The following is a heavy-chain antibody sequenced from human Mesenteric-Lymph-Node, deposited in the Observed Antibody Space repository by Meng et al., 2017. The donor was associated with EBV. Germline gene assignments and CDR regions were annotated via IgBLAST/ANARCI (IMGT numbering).Heavy chain of an antibody. CDR3: ARESGQHLL. CDR2: IYHDGST. D-gene: IGHD6-13*01. J-gene: IGHJ4*02. CDR1: CGSISGYY. V-gene: IGHV4-59*01. Sequence: QVQLQEWGPRLVKPSETLSLTCSVSCGSISGYYWSWIRQPPGKGLEWIGDIYHDGSTSYNPSLRSRVSIAVDTSKDQFSLKLSSVTAADTAVYYCARESGQHLLWGQGNLVTVSS.